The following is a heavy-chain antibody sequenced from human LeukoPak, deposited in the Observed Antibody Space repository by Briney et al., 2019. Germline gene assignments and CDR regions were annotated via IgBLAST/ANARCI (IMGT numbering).Heavy chain of an antibody. CDR2: IYYGGST. D-gene: IGHD2-15*01. J-gene: IGHJ6*02. CDR1: GDSMTSSNHY. CDR3: ARRSHCTGDSCYPV. V-gene: IGHV4-39*01. Sequence: SETLSLTRTVSGDSMTSSNHYWVWIRQPPGKGLEWIGSIYYGGSTYYNPSLKSRVTISQDTSKNQFSLKVNTVTAADTAVYHYARRSHCTGDSCYPVWGQGTTVTVSS.